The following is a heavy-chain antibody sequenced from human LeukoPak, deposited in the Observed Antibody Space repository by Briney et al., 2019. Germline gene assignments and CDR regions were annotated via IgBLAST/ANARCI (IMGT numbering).Heavy chain of an antibody. CDR1: GFTFSTYW. D-gene: IGHD6-19*01. CDR3: VGRPPEWLIRGDS. Sequence: HPGGSLRLSCAASGFTFSTYWMSWVRQAPGKGLEWVSYISSSGSTIYYADSVKGRFTISRDNAKNSLYLQMNSLRAEDTAVYYCVGRPPEWLIRGDSWGQGIMVTVSS. V-gene: IGHV3-48*04. CDR2: ISSSGSTI. J-gene: IGHJ4*02.